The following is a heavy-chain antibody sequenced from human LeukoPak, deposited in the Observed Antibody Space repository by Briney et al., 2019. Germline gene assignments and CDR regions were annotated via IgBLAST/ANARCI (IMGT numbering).Heavy chain of an antibody. Sequence: SETLSLTCAVYGGSFSGYYWSWIRQPPGKGLEWIGEINHSGSTNYNPSLKSRITISVDTSKNQFSLKLSSVTAADTAVYYCARGRVVPAADYYYYGMDVWGKETTVTVSS. CDR2: INHSGST. V-gene: IGHV4-34*01. D-gene: IGHD2-2*01. CDR3: ARGRVVPAADYYYYGMDV. J-gene: IGHJ6*04. CDR1: GGSFSGYY.